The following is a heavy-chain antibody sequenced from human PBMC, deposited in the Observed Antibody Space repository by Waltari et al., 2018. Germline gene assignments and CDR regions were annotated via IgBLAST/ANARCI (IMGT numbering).Heavy chain of an antibody. J-gene: IGHJ4*01. CDR3: AKGGDCNGGSCNFDY. CDR2: ISPNSGGT. CDR1: GYTFTDYY. V-gene: IGHV1-2*06. D-gene: IGHD2-15*01. Sequence: VQLVQSGAEVKKPGATVKISCKASGYTFTDYYMHWVQQAPGQGLEWMGRISPNSGGTNYAQKFQGRVTMTRDTSISTAYMELSRLTSDDTAVYYCAKGGDCNGGSCNFDYWGQGTVVTVSS.